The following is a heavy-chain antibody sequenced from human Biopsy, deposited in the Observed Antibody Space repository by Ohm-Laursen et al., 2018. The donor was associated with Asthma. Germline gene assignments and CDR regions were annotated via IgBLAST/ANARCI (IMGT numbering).Heavy chain of an antibody. CDR3: ARPAAPFGGDWFEP. J-gene: IGHJ5*02. CDR1: GFTFSSYG. D-gene: IGHD2-2*01. CDR2: ISYDGSNK. V-gene: IGHV3-30*03. Sequence: SLRLSCAASGFTFSSYGMHWVRQAPGKGLEWVAVISYDGSNKYYADSVKGRFTISRDNSKNTLYLQMNSLRAEDTAVYYCARPAAPFGGDWFEPWGQGTLVTVSS.